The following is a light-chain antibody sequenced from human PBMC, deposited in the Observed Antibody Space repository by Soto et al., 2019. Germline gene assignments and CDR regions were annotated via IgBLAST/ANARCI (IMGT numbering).Light chain of an antibody. V-gene: IGLV2-23*01. J-gene: IGLJ1*01. CDR2: EGS. CDR3: CSYAAGSTPYV. Sequence: SALAQPASVSGSRGQSITISCTGTSSDVGSYNLVSWYQQHPGKAPKLMIYEGSKRPSGVSNRFSGSKSGNTASLTISGLQADDEADYYCCSYAAGSTPYVFGNGTKVTVL. CDR1: SSDVGSYNL.